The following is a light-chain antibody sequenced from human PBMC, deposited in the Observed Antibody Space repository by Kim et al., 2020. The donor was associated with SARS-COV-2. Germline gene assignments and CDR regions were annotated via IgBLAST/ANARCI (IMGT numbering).Light chain of an antibody. V-gene: IGLV2-8*01. CDR1: SNDSSKYIS. CDR3: SAYAGTRVL. J-gene: IGLJ1*01. Sequence: PGQAVTSSCTRTSNDSSKYISGYWYQQHPGKALKLLIYEVYERPSGVPDRFSGSKSGNTASLTVSGLQTEDDDDYYCSAYAGTRVLFGSGTKVTVL. CDR2: EVY.